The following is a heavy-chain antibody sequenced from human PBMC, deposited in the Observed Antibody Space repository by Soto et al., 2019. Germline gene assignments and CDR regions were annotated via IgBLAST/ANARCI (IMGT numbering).Heavy chain of an antibody. V-gene: IGHV4-38-2*02. D-gene: IGHD3-22*01. CDR2: IYHGGRT. CDR1: GYSISSGYY. Sequence: PSETLSLPCSVSGYSISSGYYWGCLRQHLGKGLGWFGSIYHGGRTYYNPSLNSRVTLSIDMTNNHVSLILNSVTAADTAVYYCARVGPWVPYHYDSSPYTFENWFDPWGQGTLVTVSS. CDR3: ARVGPWVPYHYDSSPYTFENWFDP. J-gene: IGHJ5*02.